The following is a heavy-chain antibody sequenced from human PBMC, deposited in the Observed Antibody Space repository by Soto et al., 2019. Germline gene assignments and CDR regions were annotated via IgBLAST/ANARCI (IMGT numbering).Heavy chain of an antibody. CDR2: IYYSGST. J-gene: IGHJ4*02. D-gene: IGHD4-17*01. V-gene: IGHV4-59*01. CDR3: ARAYGDYVFAY. Sequence: QVQLQESGPGLVKPSETLSLTCTVSGGSISSYYWSWIRQPPGKGLEWIGYIYYSGSTNYNPSLKIRVTISVDTSKNQFSLKLSSVTAADTAVYYCARAYGDYVFAYWGQGTLVTVSS. CDR1: GGSISSYY.